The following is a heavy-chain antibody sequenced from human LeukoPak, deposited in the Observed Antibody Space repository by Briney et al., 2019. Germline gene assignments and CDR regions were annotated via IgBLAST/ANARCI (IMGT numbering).Heavy chain of an antibody. J-gene: IGHJ2*01. CDR2: FSGSGGGT. CDR1: GFTFSNYA. D-gene: IGHD3-22*01. Sequence: PGGSLRLSCAASGFTFSNYAMSWVRQAPGKGLEWVSGFSGSGGGTYYADSVKGRLTIYRDNSKNTLYLQMDSLRAEDTAVYYCAKVGIRISLIVVVFTTADDWYFDLWGRGTLATVSS. V-gene: IGHV3-23*01. CDR3: AKVGIRISLIVVVFTTADDWYFDL.